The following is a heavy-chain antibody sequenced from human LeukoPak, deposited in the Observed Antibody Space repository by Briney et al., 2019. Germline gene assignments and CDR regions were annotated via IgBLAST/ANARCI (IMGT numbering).Heavy chain of an antibody. J-gene: IGHJ5*02. Sequence: SETLSLTCTVSGGSVSSYYWSWIRQPAGKGLEWIGRIYTSGSTNYSPSLKSRVTMSVDTSKNQFSLKLSSVTAADTAVYYCAREISQDIVLMVYAIWFDPWGQGTLVTVSS. CDR2: IYTSGST. CDR1: GGSVSSYY. D-gene: IGHD2-8*01. CDR3: AREISQDIVLMVYAIWFDP. V-gene: IGHV4-4*07.